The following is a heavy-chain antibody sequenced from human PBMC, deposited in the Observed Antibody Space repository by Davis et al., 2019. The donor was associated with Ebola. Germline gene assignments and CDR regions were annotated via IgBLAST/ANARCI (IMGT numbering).Heavy chain of an antibody. CDR3: ARASTVVRENWFDP. CDR2: IIPILGIA. D-gene: IGHD4-23*01. J-gene: IGHJ5*02. V-gene: IGHV1-69*04. CDR1: AGTFISYA. Sequence: AASVKVSCKASAGTFISYAISWVRQAPGQGLEWMGRIIPILGIANYAQKLQGRVTMTTDTSTSTAYMELRSLRSDDTAVYYCARASTVVRENWFDPWGQGTLVTVSS.